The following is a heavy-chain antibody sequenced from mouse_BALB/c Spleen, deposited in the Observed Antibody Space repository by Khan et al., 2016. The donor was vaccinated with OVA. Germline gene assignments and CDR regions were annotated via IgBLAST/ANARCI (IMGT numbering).Heavy chain of an antibody. CDR3: ARRNYFGYTFAY. D-gene: IGHD1-2*01. Sequence: QVQLKQSGAELARPGASVKLSCKASGYTFTDYYINWVKQRTGQGLEWIGEISPGSGDTYYNEKFKGKATLTADKSSTTAYMQLSSLTSEASAGYCCARRNYFGYTFAYWGQGTLVTVSA. CDR2: ISPGSGDT. CDR1: GYTFTDYY. V-gene: IGHV1-77*01. J-gene: IGHJ3*01.